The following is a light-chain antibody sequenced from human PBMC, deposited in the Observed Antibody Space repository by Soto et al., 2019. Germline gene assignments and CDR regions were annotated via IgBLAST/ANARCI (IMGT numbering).Light chain of an antibody. V-gene: IGKV1-39*01. CDR3: QQSYSPLT. CDR1: QSISSY. Sequence: DIQMTQSPSSLSASVGDRVTITGRASQSISSYLNWYQQKPGKAPKLMIYAASSLQGGVPSRFSGSGSGTDFTLTISRLQPEDFATYYRQQSYSPLTFGGGTKVDI. J-gene: IGKJ4*01. CDR2: AAS.